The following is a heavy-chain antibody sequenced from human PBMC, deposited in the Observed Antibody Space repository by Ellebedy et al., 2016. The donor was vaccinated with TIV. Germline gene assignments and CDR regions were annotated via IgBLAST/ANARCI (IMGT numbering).Heavy chain of an antibody. CDR2: IKDDGRDK. CDR1: GFTFTSYA. Sequence: PGGSLRLSCAASGFTFTSYAMTWVRQAPGKGLEWVANIKDDGRDKYYVDSVKGRFTISRDSAKNSLYLQMNSLRAEDTAVYFCAKDRTSGDGYWVFDNWGQGTLVSVSS. D-gene: IGHD5-18*01. CDR3: AKDRTSGDGYWVFDN. J-gene: IGHJ4*02. V-gene: IGHV3-7*03.